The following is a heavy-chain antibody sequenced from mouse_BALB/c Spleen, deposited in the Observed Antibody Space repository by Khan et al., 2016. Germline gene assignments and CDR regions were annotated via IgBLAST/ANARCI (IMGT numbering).Heavy chain of an antibody. CDR3: TRARGSGYGISLFAY. J-gene: IGHJ3*01. V-gene: IGHV5-6-4*01. D-gene: IGHD1-2*01. Sequence: EVELVESGGGLVKPGGSLKLSCAASGFTFSTYTMSWVRQTPEKRLEWVAAISSGGSYIYYPDSVKGRFTISRDNAKNTLYLQMSSLKSEDTAMYYCTRARGSGYGISLFAYWGQGTLVTVSA. CDR1: GFTFSTYT. CDR2: ISSGGSYI.